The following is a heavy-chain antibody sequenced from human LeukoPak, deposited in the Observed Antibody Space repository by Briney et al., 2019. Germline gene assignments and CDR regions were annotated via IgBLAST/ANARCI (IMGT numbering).Heavy chain of an antibody. CDR1: GYTFTGYY. Sequence: ASVKVSCKASGYTFTGYYMHWVRQAPGQGLEWMGWINPNSGGANYAQKFQGRVTMTRDTSISTAYMELSRLRSDDTAVYYCARGLVVVPAAMPRRDGYGDYWGQGTLVTVSS. D-gene: IGHD2-2*01. CDR3: ARGLVVVPAAMPRRDGYGDY. J-gene: IGHJ4*02. CDR2: INPNSGGA. V-gene: IGHV1-2*02.